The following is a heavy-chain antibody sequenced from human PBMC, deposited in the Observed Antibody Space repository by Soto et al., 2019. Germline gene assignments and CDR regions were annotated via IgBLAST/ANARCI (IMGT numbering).Heavy chain of an antibody. J-gene: IGHJ6*02. CDR1: GFSLSTSGMC. CDR3: ARIKAVLVPAAIGPVTYYYYYGMDV. D-gene: IGHD2-2*02. Sequence: GSGPTLVNPTQTLTLTCTFSGFSLSTSGMCVSWIRQPPGKALEWLARIDWDDDKYYSTSLKTRLTISKDTSKNQVVLTMTNMDPVDTATYYCARIKAVLVPAAIGPVTYYYYYGMDVWGQGTTVTVSS. V-gene: IGHV2-70*11. CDR2: IDWDDDK.